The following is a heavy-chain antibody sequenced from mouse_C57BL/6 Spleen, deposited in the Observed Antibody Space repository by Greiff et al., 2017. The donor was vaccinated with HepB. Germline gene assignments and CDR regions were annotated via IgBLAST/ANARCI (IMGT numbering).Heavy chain of an antibody. CDR1: GYTFTSYW. J-gene: IGHJ2*01. D-gene: IGHD2-3*01. CDR2: IDPSDSYT. V-gene: IGHV1-50*01. Sequence: VQLQQPGAELVKPGASVKLSCKASGYTFTSYWMQWVKQRPGQGLEWIGEIDPSDSYTNYNQKFKGKATLTVDTSSSTAYMQLSSLTSEDSAVYYCARFGGDGYFDYWGQGTTLTVSS. CDR3: ARFGGDGYFDY.